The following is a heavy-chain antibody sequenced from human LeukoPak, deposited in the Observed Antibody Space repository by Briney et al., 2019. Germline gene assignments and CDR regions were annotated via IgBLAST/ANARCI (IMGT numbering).Heavy chain of an antibody. D-gene: IGHD5-12*01. CDR3: ARTYSGYDYWFDP. CDR1: GYTFTGYY. J-gene: IGHJ5*02. Sequence: ASVKVSCKASGYTFTGYYMHWVRQAPGQGLEWMGWINPNSGGTNYAQKFQGRVTMTRDTSISTAYVELSRLRSDDTAVYYCARTYSGYDYWFDPWGQGTLVTVSS. CDR2: INPNSGGT. V-gene: IGHV1-2*02.